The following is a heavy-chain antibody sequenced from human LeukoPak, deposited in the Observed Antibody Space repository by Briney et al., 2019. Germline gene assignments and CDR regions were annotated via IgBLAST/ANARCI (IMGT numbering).Heavy chain of an antibody. CDR1: GYTFTGYY. V-gene: IGHV1-2*02. J-gene: IGHJ6*03. D-gene: IGHD3-16*01. CDR2: INPNSGGT. Sequence: ASVKVSCKASGYTFTGYYMHWVRQAPGQGLEWMGWINPNSGGTNYAQKFQGRVTMTRDTSISTAYMELSRLRSDDTAVYYCARDREWGIYYYYMDVWGKGTTVTVSS. CDR3: ARDREWGIYYYYMDV.